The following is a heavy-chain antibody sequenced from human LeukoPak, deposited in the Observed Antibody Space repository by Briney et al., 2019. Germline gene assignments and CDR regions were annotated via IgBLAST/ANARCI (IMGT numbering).Heavy chain of an antibody. J-gene: IGHJ6*03. CDR3: ASGYYGSGSYYKEPYYYYMDV. Sequence: GGSLRLSCAASGFTFSSYGMHWVRQAPGKGLEWVAFIRYDGSNKYYADSVKGRFTISRDNSKNSLYLQMNSLRAEDTAVYYCASGYYGSGSYYKEPYYYYMDVWGKGTTVTISS. CDR1: GFTFSSYG. V-gene: IGHV3-30*02. D-gene: IGHD3-10*01. CDR2: IRYDGSNK.